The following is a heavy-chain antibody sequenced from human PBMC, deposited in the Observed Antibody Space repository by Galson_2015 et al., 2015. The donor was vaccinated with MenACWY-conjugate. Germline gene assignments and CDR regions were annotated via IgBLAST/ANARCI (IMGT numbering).Heavy chain of an antibody. V-gene: IGHV3-21*01. CDR3: ANFGGYYYGMDV. Sequence: SLGLSCAASGFTFSSYSMNWVRQAPGKGLEWVSSISSSSSYIYYADSVKGRFTISRDNAKNSLYLQMNSLRAEDTAVYYCANFGGYYYGMDVWGQGTTVTVSS. CDR1: GFTFSSYS. D-gene: IGHD2-21*01. CDR2: ISSSSSYI. J-gene: IGHJ6*02.